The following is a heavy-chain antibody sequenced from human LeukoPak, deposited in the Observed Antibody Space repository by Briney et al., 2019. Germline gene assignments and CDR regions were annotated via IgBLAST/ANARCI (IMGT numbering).Heavy chain of an antibody. V-gene: IGHV4-59*01. J-gene: IGHJ4*02. Sequence: SETLSLTCTVSGGSISSYYWSWIRQPPGKGLEWIGYIYYSGSTNYNPSLKSRVTISVDTSKNQFSLKLSSVTAADTAVYYCARGMGATTEFDYWGQGTLVTVSS. CDR2: IYYSGST. CDR1: GGSISSYY. D-gene: IGHD1-26*01. CDR3: ARGMGATTEFDY.